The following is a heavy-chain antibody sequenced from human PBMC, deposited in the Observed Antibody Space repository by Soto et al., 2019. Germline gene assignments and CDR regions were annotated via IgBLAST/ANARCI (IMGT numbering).Heavy chain of an antibody. Sequence: SETLSLTCTVSGGSISSYYWSWIRQPPGKGLEWIGYIYYSGSTNYNPSLKSRVTISVDTSKNQFSLKLSSVTAADTAVYYCARGNDFWSGYYPFWFDPWGQGTLVTVSS. D-gene: IGHD3-3*01. CDR3: ARGNDFWSGYYPFWFDP. V-gene: IGHV4-59*08. CDR1: GGSISSYY. CDR2: IYYSGST. J-gene: IGHJ5*02.